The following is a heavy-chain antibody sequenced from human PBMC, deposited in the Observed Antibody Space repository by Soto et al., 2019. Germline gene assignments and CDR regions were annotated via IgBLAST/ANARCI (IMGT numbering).Heavy chain of an antibody. CDR3: ARGFDP. J-gene: IGHJ5*02. V-gene: IGHV3-21*01. CDR2: ISGSGIDI. CDR1: GFAFYYYN. Sequence: PGGSLRLSCTASGFAFYYYNMNWVRQAPGRGLEWVSSISGSGIDIHFTASVRGRFTISRDNAKTSLYLQMNSLRPEDTAIYYGARGFDPWGQGTLVTVSS.